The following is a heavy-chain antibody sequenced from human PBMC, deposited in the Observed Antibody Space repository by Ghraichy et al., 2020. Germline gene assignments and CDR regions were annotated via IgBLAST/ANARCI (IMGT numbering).Heavy chain of an antibody. CDR2: IYYSGST. CDR3: ARGLVVVPAEYPYGMDV. Sequence: SETLSLTCTVSGGSISSSSYYWGWIRQPPGKGLEWIGSIYYSGSTYYNPSLKSRVTISVDTSKNQFSLKLSSVTAADTAVYYCARGLVVVPAEYPYGMDVWGQGTTVTVSS. V-gene: IGHV4-39*07. J-gene: IGHJ6*02. CDR1: GGSISSSSYY. D-gene: IGHD2-2*01.